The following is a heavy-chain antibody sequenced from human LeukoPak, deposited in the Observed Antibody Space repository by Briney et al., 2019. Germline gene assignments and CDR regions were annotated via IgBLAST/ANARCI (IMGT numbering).Heavy chain of an antibody. Sequence: KPSETLSLTXAVYGGSFSGYYWSWICQPPGKGLEWIGEINHSGSTNYNPSLKSRVTISGDTSKNQFSLKLSSVTAADTTVYYCARGRGYNAFDIWGQGTMVTVSS. CDR3: ARGRGYNAFDI. V-gene: IGHV4-34*01. J-gene: IGHJ3*02. CDR2: INHSGST. D-gene: IGHD5-18*01. CDR1: GGSFSGYY.